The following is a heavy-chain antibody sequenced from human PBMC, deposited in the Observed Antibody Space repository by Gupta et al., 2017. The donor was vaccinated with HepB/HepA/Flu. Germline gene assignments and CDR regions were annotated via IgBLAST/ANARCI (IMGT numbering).Heavy chain of an antibody. D-gene: IGHD1-14*01. V-gene: IGHV4-31*03. CDR1: GGSIRSGGYY. CDR3: ARDPGVFLADNRWVGGNAFDI. J-gene: IGHJ3*02. CDR2: IYYSGST. Sequence: QVQLQESGPGLVKPSQTLSLPCPVPGGSIRSGGYYRSWIRQPPGKGLEWIGYIYYSGSTYYNPSLKSRVTISVDTSKNQFSLKLSSVTAADTAVYYCARDPGVFLADNRWVGGNAFDIWGQGTMVTVSS.